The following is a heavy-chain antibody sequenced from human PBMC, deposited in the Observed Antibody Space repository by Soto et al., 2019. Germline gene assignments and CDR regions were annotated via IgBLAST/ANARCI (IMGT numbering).Heavy chain of an antibody. CDR3: AKDLGGSHPGDY. V-gene: IGHV3-30*18. CDR1: GFTFSSYD. J-gene: IGHJ4*02. CDR2: ISYDGSNK. D-gene: IGHD1-26*01. Sequence: QVQLVESGGGVVQPGRSLRLSCAASGFTFSSYDMHWVRQAPGKGLEWVAVISYDGSNKYYADSVKGRFTVSRDNSKNTLYLQMNSLRAEDTAVYYCAKDLGGSHPGDYWGQGTLVTVSS.